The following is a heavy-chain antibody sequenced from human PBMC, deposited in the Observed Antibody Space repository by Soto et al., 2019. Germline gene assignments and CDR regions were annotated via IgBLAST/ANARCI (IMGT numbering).Heavy chain of an antibody. CDR3: ANTHDGDCYSCYYYGMDV. D-gene: IGHD2-21*02. CDR1: GFTFSSYG. CDR2: ISYDGSNK. Sequence: QVQLVESGGGVVQPGRSLRLSCAASGFTFSSYGMHWVRQAPGKGLEWVAVISYDGSNKYYADSVKGRFTISRDNSKNKXXLQMNSLRAEDTAVYYCANTHDGDCYSCYYYGMDVWGQGTTVTVSS. V-gene: IGHV3-30*18. J-gene: IGHJ6*02.